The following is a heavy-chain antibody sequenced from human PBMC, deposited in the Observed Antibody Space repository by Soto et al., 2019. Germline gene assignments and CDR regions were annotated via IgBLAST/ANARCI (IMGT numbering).Heavy chain of an antibody. CDR2: IIPIFGTA. J-gene: IGHJ6*02. CDR3: AAKSKGYSYGYGNYYGMDV. CDR1: GGTFSSYA. Sequence: SVKVSCKASGGTFSSYAISWVRQAPGQGLEWMGGIIPIFGTANYAQKFQGRVTITADESTSTAYMELSSLRSEDTAVYYCAAKSKGYSYGYGNYYGMDVWGQGTTVTVSS. D-gene: IGHD5-18*01. V-gene: IGHV1-69*13.